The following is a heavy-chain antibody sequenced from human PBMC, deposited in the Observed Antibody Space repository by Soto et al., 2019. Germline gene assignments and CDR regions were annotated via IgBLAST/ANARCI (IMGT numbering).Heavy chain of an antibody. Sequence: ASVKVSCKAAGYTFTGYYMHWVRQAPGQGLEWMGWINPNSGGTNYAQKFQGRVTMTRDTSISTAYMELSRLRSGDTAVYYCAIKSRGWYSHFDYRGQGPLVTLS. V-gene: IGHV1-2*02. J-gene: IGHJ4*02. CDR2: INPNSGGT. CDR1: GYTFTGYY. CDR3: AIKSRGWYSHFDY. D-gene: IGHD6-19*01.